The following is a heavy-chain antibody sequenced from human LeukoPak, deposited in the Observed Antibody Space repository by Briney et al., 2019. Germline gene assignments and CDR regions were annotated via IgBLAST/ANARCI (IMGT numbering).Heavy chain of an antibody. J-gene: IGHJ4*02. Sequence: ASVKVSCKPSGGTFSSYAISWVRQAPGQGLEWMGWISAYNGNTNYAQKLQGRVTMTTDTSTSTAYMELRSLRSDDTAVYYCARAGARLRPLSDYWGQGTLVTVSS. CDR2: ISAYNGNT. D-gene: IGHD2-15*01. CDR3: ARAGARLRPLSDY. CDR1: GGTFSSYA. V-gene: IGHV1-18*01.